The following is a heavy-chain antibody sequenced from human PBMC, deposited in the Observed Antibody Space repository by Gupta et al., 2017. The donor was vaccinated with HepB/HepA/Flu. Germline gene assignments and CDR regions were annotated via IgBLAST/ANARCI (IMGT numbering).Heavy chain of an antibody. D-gene: IGHD3-3*01. J-gene: IGHJ6*04. Sequence: EVQLLESGGGLVQPGGSLRLSCTVSGFSFSGNAMGWVRQAPGRGLEWVSGIGSDLSAHYSDSVRGRFIISRDNSKNTMYLEMNSLRAEDTAIYYCAKDLYFWSATDGWGKGTTVTISS. CDR3: AKDLYFWSATDG. V-gene: IGHV3-23*01. CDR2: IGSDLSA. CDR1: GFSFSGNA.